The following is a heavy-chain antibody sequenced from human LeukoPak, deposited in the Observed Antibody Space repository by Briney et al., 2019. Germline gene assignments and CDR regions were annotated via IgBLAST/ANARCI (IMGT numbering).Heavy chain of an antibody. V-gene: IGHV4-39*01. D-gene: IGHD5-24*01. CDR2: IYYSGST. CDR1: GGSISSSSYY. CDR3: ARRDGYNSRDVGY. J-gene: IGHJ4*02. Sequence: PSETLSLTCTVSGGSISSSSYYWGWIRQPPGKGLEWIGSIYYSGSTYYNPSLKSRVTISVDTSKNQFSLKLSSVTAADTAVYYCARRDGYNSRDVGYWGQGTLVTVSS.